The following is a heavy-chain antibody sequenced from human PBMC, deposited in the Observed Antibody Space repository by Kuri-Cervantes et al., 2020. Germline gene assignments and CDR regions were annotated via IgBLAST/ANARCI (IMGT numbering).Heavy chain of an antibody. J-gene: IGHJ4*02. CDR3: ARYWAQIGKFYFDS. Sequence: ASVKVSCKASGYTFTSYATHWVRQAPGQRLEWMGWSNAGNGNTKYSQEFQGRVTITRDTSASTAYMELNSLRAEDTAVYYCARYWAQIGKFYFDSWGQGILVTVSS. D-gene: IGHD2-15*01. CDR1: GYTFTSYA. CDR2: SNAGNGNT. V-gene: IGHV1-3*02.